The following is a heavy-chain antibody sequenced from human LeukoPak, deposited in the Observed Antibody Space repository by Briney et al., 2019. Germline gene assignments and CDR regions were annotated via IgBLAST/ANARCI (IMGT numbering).Heavy chain of an antibody. J-gene: IGHJ6*04. V-gene: IGHV4-31*03. CDR2: IYYSGST. Sequence: SQTLSLTCTVSGGSISSGGYYWSWIRQHPGKGLEWIGYIYYSGSTYYNPSLKSRVTISVDTSKNQFSLKLSSVTAADTAVYYCARGGAYSGGWYVEGYYYYGMDVWGKGTTVTVSS. CDR1: GGSISSGGYY. CDR3: ARGGAYSGGWYVEGYYYYGMDV. D-gene: IGHD6-19*01.